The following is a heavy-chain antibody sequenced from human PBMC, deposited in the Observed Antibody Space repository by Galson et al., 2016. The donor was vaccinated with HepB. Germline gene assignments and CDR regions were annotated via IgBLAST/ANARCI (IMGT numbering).Heavy chain of an antibody. D-gene: IGHD3-22*01. V-gene: IGHV4-59*01. J-gene: IGHJ4*02. CDR2: VYDSGST. CDR3: ARASRNYYDLKIDY. CDR1: GGSISTYY. Sequence: ETLSLTCSVSGGSISTYYWSWIRQPPGKGLEWIGYVYDSGSTTYNPSLKSRVTISLETSKNQFSLKLTSVSAADTAVYYCARASRNYYDLKIDYWGQGALVTVSS.